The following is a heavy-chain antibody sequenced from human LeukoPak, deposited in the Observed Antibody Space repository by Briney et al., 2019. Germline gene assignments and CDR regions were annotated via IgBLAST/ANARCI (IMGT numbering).Heavy chain of an antibody. CDR2: INHSGST. CDR3: ARRGSTTRY. V-gene: IGHV4-34*01. D-gene: IGHD1-26*01. CDR1: GGSFSGYY. Sequence: SETLSLTCAVYGGSFSGYYWSWICQPPGKGLEWIGEINHSGSTNYNPSLKSRVTISVDTSKNQFSLKLSSVTAADTAVYYCARRGSTTRYWGQGTLVTVSS. J-gene: IGHJ4*02.